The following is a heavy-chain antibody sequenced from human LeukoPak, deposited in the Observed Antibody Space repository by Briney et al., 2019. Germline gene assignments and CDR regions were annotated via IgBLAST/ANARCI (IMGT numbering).Heavy chain of an antibody. CDR2: ISAYNGNT. V-gene: IGHV1-18*01. Sequence: ASVKASCKASGYTFTSYGISWVRQAPGQGLEWMGWISAYNGNTNYAQKLQGRVTMTTDTSTSTAYMELRSLRSDDTAVYYCARDWAAYSSGYSWFDPWGQGTLVTVSS. CDR1: GYTFTSYG. D-gene: IGHD3-22*01. J-gene: IGHJ5*02. CDR3: ARDWAAYSSGYSWFDP.